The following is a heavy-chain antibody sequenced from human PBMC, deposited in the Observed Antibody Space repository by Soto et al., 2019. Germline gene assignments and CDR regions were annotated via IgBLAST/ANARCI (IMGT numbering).Heavy chain of an antibody. V-gene: IGHV3-33*01. CDR1: GFTFSSYG. CDR2: IWYDGSNK. Sequence: GGSLRLSCAASGFTFSSYGMHWVRQAPGKGLEWVAVIWYDGSNKYYADSVKGRFTISRDNSKNTLYLQMNSLRAEDTAVYYCARENPYSGYRPTDGMDVWGQGTTVTVSS. CDR3: ARENPYSGYRPTDGMDV. D-gene: IGHD5-12*01. J-gene: IGHJ6*02.